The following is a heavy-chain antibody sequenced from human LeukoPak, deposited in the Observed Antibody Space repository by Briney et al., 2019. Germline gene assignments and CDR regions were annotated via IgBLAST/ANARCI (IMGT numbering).Heavy chain of an antibody. J-gene: IGHJ1*01. CDR1: GFTFSDYA. Sequence: PGGSLRLSCAASGFTFSDYALGWVRQAPGRGLEWVATLSGSGAGTYYSDSVKGRFTISRDNSKNTLYLQMNSLRAEDTAVYYCVKGVSFVFQHWGQGTLVTVSS. V-gene: IGHV3-23*01. D-gene: IGHD3-3*02. CDR3: VKGVSFVFQH. CDR2: LSGSGAGT.